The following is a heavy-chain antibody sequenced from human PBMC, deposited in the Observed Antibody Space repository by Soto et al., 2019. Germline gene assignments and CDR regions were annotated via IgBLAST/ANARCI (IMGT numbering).Heavy chain of an antibody. CDR3: ARVQSTSWGYYYAVDV. CDR1: GGSISSYY. Sequence: QVQLQESGPGLVKPSETLSLTCRISGGSISSYYWNWIRQAPGKGLEWIGFISYSGSTNYKPALTSRVTISVDTSKDQISLRLNSVTAADTAVYYCARVQSTSWGYYYAVDVWGQGTTVTFSS. CDR2: ISYSGST. V-gene: IGHV4-59*01. D-gene: IGHD2-2*01. J-gene: IGHJ6*01.